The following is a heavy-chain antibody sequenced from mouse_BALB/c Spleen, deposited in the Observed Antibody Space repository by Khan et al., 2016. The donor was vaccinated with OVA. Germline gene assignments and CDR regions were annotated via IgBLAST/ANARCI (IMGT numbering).Heavy chain of an antibody. CDR3: ARRGTGRAKYDFFDY. J-gene: IGHJ2*01. D-gene: IGHD3-1*01. CDR1: GFTFTNYW. Sequence: QVQLQESGAELVRPGTSVKMSCKAAGFTFTNYWIGWVKQRPGHGLEWIGDIFPGGGYTNYAEKFKGMTTLTADTSSSTAYMQLSRLRSEDSAIYYCARRGTGRAKYDFFDYWGQGTTLTVSS. V-gene: IGHV1-63*02. CDR2: IFPGGGYT.